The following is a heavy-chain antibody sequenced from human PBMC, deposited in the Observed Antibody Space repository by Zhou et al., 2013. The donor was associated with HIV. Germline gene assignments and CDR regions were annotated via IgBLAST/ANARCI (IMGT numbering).Heavy chain of an antibody. D-gene: IGHD6-13*01. CDR3: AHGNAKGITAAGTEDY. CDR1: GGTFSSYA. J-gene: IGHJ4*02. V-gene: IGHV1-69*12. CDR2: IIPFFGTA. Sequence: QVQLVQSGAEVKKPGSSVKVSCKASGGTFSSYAISWVRQAPGQGLEWMGGIIPFFGTANYAQKFQGRVTITADESTSTAYMELSSLRSEDTAVYYCAHGNAKGITAAGTEDYWGQGTLVTVSS.